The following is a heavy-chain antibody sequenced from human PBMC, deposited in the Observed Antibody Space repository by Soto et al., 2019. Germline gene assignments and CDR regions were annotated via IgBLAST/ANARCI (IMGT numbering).Heavy chain of an antibody. Sequence: GGSLRLSCAASGFTFDDYTMHWVRQAPGKGLEWVSLISWDGGSTYYADSVKGRFTISRDNSKNSLYLQMNSLRTEDTALYYCAKEGALLGYYFDYWGQGTLVTVSS. CDR2: ISWDGGST. D-gene: IGHD3-10*01. CDR3: AKEGALLGYYFDY. V-gene: IGHV3-43*01. CDR1: GFTFDDYT. J-gene: IGHJ4*02.